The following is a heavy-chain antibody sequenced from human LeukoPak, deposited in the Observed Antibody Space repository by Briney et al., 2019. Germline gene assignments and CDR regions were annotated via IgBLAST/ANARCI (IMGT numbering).Heavy chain of an antibody. V-gene: IGHV1-2*02. D-gene: IGHD3-16*01. J-gene: IGHJ4*02. CDR3: ARTPGGFGGANVGGY. Sequence: ASVKVSCKASGYTFTRYWISWVRQAPGHGCEWVGWIDPNSGGTNYAQRFQGRITLTRDTSTSTAYMELSRLRSDDTAVYYCARTPGGFGGANVGGYWGQGTLVTVSS. CDR1: GYTFTRYW. CDR2: IDPNSGGT.